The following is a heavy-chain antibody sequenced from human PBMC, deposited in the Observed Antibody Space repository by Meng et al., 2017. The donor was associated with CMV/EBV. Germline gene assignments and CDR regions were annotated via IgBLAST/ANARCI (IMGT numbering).Heavy chain of an antibody. CDR3: VRTNSGPRYDFDY. CDR2: SKNDPNTYTT. Sequence: FSVSDYYMHWVRQAPGKGLEWIGRSKNDPNTYTTEYAAAVRGRFTISRDASENSLFLQMSSLKAEDTALYYCVRTNSGPRYDFDYWGQGALVTVSS. CDR1: FSVSDYY. V-gene: IGHV3-72*01. D-gene: IGHD1-1*01. J-gene: IGHJ4*02.